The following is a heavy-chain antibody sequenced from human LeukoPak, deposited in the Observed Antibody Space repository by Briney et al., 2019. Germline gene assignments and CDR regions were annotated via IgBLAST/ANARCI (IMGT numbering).Heavy chain of an antibody. Sequence: PGGSLRLSCAASGFTFSSYAMSWVRQAPGKGLEWVSAISGSGGSTYYADYVKGRFTISRDNSKNTLYLQMNSLRAEDTAVYYCAKDFGYDSSGLDYWGQGTLVTVSS. CDR1: GFTFSSYA. V-gene: IGHV3-23*01. D-gene: IGHD3-22*01. CDR3: AKDFGYDSSGLDY. J-gene: IGHJ4*02. CDR2: ISGSGGST.